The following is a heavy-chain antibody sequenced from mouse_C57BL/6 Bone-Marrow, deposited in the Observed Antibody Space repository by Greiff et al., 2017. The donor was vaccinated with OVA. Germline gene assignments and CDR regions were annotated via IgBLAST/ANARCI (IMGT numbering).Heavy chain of an antibody. V-gene: IGHV5-17*01. CDR1: GFTFSDYG. CDR2: ISSGSSTI. D-gene: IGHD2-1*01. J-gene: IGHJ1*03. Sequence: DVKLVESGGGLVKPGGSLKLSCAASGFTFSDYGMHWVRQAPEKGLEWVAYISSGSSTIYYADTVKGRFTISRDNAKNTLFLQMTSLRSEDTAMYYCARGGGWGNYQFPYWYFDVWGTGTTVTVSS. CDR3: ARGGGWGNYQFPYWYFDV.